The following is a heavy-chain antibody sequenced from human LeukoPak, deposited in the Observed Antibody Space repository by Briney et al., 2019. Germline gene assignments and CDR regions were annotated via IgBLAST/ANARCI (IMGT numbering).Heavy chain of an antibody. CDR2: FYYSGST. CDR1: GGSISSYY. J-gene: IGHJ4*02. V-gene: IGHV4-59*01. CDR3: ARTAKDYYDSSGHFDY. Sequence: SETLSLTCTVSGGSISSYYWSWIRQPPGKGLEGFGFFYYSGSTNYNPSLKSRVTISVDTSKNQFSLKLSSVTAADTAVYYCARTAKDYYDSSGHFDYWGQGTLVTVSS. D-gene: IGHD3-22*01.